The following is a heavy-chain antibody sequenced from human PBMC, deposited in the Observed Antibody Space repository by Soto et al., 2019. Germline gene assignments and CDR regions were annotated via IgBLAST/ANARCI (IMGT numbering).Heavy chain of an antibody. Sequence: SETLSLTCTVSGGSISSSSYYWGWIRQPPGKGLEWIGSIYYSGSTYYNPSLKSRVTISVDTSKNQFSLKLSSVTAADTAVYYCARQGEFGAYYYYYGMDVWGQGTTVTVS. J-gene: IGHJ6*02. CDR3: ARQGEFGAYYYYYGMDV. CDR1: GGSISSSSYY. V-gene: IGHV4-39*01. D-gene: IGHD3-16*01. CDR2: IYYSGST.